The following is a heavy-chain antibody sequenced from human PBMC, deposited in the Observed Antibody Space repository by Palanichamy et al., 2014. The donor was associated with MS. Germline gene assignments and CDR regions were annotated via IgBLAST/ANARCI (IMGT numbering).Heavy chain of an antibody. CDR3: ATNRTTRPWFDS. Sequence: QLQLQESGPGLVKPSETLSLTCSVSGVSINNGDYYWAWVRQPPGKGLEWIGTIYYVGTTYYNPSLKSRVTITIDPSKNLFSLTLTSVTTTDTAVYYCATNRTTRPWFDSWGQGSLVSVSS. CDR1: GVSINNGDYY. V-gene: IGHV4-39*01. CDR2: IYYVGTT. J-gene: IGHJ5*01. D-gene: IGHD1-1*01.